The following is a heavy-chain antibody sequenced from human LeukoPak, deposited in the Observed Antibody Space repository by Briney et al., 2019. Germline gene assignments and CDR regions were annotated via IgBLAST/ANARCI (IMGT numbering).Heavy chain of an antibody. J-gene: IGHJ5*02. CDR2: MNPNSGNT. D-gene: IGHD3-9*01. CDR3: ARGSNFDWLFSIDP. V-gene: IGHV1-8*01. Sequence: ASVTVSCTASGYTFTSYDINWVRQAPGQGLEWMGWMNPNSGNTDYAQKFKGRVTMTRNNTISTAYKELSSLRSEATAVYYCARGSNFDWLFSIDPWGQGTLVTVS. CDR1: GYTFTSYD.